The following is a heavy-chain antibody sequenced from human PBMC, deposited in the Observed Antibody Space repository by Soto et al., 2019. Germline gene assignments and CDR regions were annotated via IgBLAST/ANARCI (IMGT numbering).Heavy chain of an antibody. CDR3: ARGLSYCGGDCYPY. CDR2: ISSSSSTI. V-gene: IGHV3-48*02. Sequence: EVQLVESGGGLVQPGGSLRLSCTASGFTFSSYSMNWVRQAPGKGLEWVSYISSSSSTIYYADSVKGRFTISRDNAKNSLYLQMNSLRDEDTAVYYCARGLSYCGGDCYPYWGQGTLVTVSS. J-gene: IGHJ4*02. D-gene: IGHD2-21*02. CDR1: GFTFSSYS.